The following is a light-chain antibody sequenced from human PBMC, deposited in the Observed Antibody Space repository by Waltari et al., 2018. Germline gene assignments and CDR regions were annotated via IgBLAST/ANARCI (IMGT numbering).Light chain of an antibody. CDR2: GKN. CDR1: SLRSYY. J-gene: IGLJ2*01. V-gene: IGLV3-19*01. CDR3: NSRDSSGNPL. Sequence: SSELTQDPAVSVALGQPVRLTCQGDSLRSYYASWYPQKPGQAPVLVLYGKNNRPSVIPDRFSGSSSGNTASLTITGAQAEDEADYYCNSRDSSGNPLFSGGTKLTVL.